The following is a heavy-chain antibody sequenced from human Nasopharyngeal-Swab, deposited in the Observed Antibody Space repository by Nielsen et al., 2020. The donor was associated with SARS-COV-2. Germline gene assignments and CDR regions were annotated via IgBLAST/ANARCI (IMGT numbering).Heavy chain of an antibody. J-gene: IGHJ4*02. V-gene: IGHV3-33*01. CDR3: ARDRDDYSNSYYFDY. Sequence: WIRQPPGNGLEWVAVIWYDGSNKYYADSVKGRFTISRDNSKNTLYLQMNSLRAEDTAVYYCARDRDDYSNSYYFDYWGQGTLVTVSS. CDR2: IWYDGSNK. D-gene: IGHD4-11*01.